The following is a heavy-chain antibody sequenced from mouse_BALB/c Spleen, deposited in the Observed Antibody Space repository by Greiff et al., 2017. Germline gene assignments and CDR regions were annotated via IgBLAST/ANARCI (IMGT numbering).Heavy chain of an antibody. CDR2: IDPENGNT. CDR3: ARGWEGY. CDR1: GFNIKDYY. J-gene: IGHJ2*01. V-gene: IGHV14-1*02. D-gene: IGHD3-3*01. Sequence: EVQLQQSGAELVRPGALVKLSCKASGFNIKDYYMHWVKQRPEQGLEWIGWIDPENGNTKYDPKFQGKATITADTSSNTAYLQLSSLTSEDTAVYYCARGWEGYWGQGTTLTVSS.